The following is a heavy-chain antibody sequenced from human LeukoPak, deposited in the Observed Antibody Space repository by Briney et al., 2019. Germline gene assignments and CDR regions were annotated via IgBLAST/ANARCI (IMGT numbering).Heavy chain of an antibody. V-gene: IGHV1-69*13. J-gene: IGHJ5*02. Sequence: ASVKVSCKASGGTFSRFTISWVRQAPGQGLEWMGGIIPMFGTANYAQKFQGRVTITADESANIAYMELSSLRSEDTAVYYCARGPFPPAATVATNNWFDPWGQGTLVTVSS. CDR1: GGTFSRFT. CDR3: ARGPFPPAATVATNNWFDP. CDR2: IIPMFGTA. D-gene: IGHD6-13*01.